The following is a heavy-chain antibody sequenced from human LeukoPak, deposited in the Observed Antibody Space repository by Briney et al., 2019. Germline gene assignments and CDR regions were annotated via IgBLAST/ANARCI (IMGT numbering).Heavy chain of an antibody. J-gene: IGHJ4*02. CDR2: ISYDGSKK. D-gene: IGHD3-16*01. V-gene: IGHV3-30*04. Sequence: GGSLRLSCAASGFTLSSYSMHWVRQAPGKGLEWVALISYDGSKKYYADSVKGRFTISRDNSKNTQSPQMNSLRDEDTAVYYCARETITFGGTDYWGQGTLVTVSS. CDR1: GFTLSSYS. CDR3: ARETITFGGTDY.